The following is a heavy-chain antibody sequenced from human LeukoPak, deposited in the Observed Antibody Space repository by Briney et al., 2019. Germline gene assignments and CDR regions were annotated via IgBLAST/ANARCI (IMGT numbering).Heavy chain of an antibody. V-gene: IGHV4-4*09. D-gene: IGHD6-19*01. J-gene: IGHJ6*03. CDR1: GGSISSYY. Sequence: SETLSLTCTVSGGSISSYYWSWIRQPPGKGLEWIGYIYTSGSTNYNPSLKSRVTISVDTSKNQFSLKLSSVTAADTAVYYCARRGSGQSLGYYYYMDVWGKGTTVTVSS. CDR2: IYTSGST. CDR3: ARRGSGQSLGYYYYMDV.